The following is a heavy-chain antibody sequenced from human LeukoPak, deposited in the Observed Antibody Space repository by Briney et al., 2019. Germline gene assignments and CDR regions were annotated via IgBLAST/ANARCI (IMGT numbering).Heavy chain of an antibody. Sequence: GGSLRLSCGASGFILSGYAMNWVRQAPGKGLEWVSYISGDSDFIYYADSVKGRFTISRDNSKNTLYLQMNSLRAEDTAVYYCAKDSYDTPDYWGQGTLVTVSS. D-gene: IGHD3-22*01. J-gene: IGHJ4*02. V-gene: IGHV3-21*01. CDR2: ISGDSDFI. CDR1: GFILSGYA. CDR3: AKDSYDTPDY.